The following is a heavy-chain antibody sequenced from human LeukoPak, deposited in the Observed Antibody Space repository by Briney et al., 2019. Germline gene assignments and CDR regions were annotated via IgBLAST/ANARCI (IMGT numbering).Heavy chain of an antibody. CDR2: ITESGGST. CDR3: TTSGNYFGDY. J-gene: IGHJ4*02. V-gene: IGHV3-23*01. D-gene: IGHD1-26*01. CDR1: GFTFSTYA. Sequence: PGRSLRLSCAASGFTFSTYAMSWVRQTPGGGLDWVSSITESGGSTYYADSVKGRFTISRDNSKNTLYLQMNSLRAEDTAVYYCTTSGNYFGDYWGQGTPVTVSS.